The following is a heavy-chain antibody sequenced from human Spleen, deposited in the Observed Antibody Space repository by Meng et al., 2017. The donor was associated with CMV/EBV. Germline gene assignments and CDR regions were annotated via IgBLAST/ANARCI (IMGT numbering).Heavy chain of an antibody. D-gene: IGHD4-11*01. CDR3: AREGLTTADFDH. J-gene: IGHJ4*02. V-gene: IGHV3-21*01. CDR2: VSDSGNYK. Sequence: GGSLRLSCAASGFPFYSYNMNWVRQAPGKGLEWVSSVSDSGNYKYYADSVKGRFTISRDNAKNSLYLQMNSLRVEDTAVYYCAREGLTTADFDHWGQGTLVTVSS. CDR1: GFPFYSYN.